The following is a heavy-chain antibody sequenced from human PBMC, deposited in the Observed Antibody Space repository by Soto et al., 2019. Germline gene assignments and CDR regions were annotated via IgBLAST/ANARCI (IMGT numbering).Heavy chain of an antibody. CDR3: AKDIVKYTYGACDY. J-gene: IGHJ4*02. Sequence: PVGSVRLSCAASGFTFSSYGMYWVRQAPGKGLEWVAAISYDGSNNYHADSVKGRFTISRDNSKNTLYLQLNSLRTEDTAVYYCAKDIVKYTYGACDYWGQGVLVTVSS. CDR1: GFTFSSYG. V-gene: IGHV3-30*18. D-gene: IGHD5-18*01. CDR2: ISYDGSNN.